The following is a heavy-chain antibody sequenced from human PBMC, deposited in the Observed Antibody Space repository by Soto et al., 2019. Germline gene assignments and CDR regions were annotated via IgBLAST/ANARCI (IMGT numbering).Heavy chain of an antibody. Sequence: EVQLVESWGGLVQPGRSLRLSCAASGFSFDEYAMHWVRQAPGKGLEWVSGISWNSGTMGYGDSVKGRFTISRDNAKNSLYLQMNSLRAEDTALYYCAKGFCSSTRCLTYSYMDVWGKGTTVTVSS. J-gene: IGHJ6*03. CDR2: ISWNSGTM. CDR3: AKGFCSSTRCLTYSYMDV. D-gene: IGHD2-2*01. V-gene: IGHV3-9*01. CDR1: GFSFDEYA.